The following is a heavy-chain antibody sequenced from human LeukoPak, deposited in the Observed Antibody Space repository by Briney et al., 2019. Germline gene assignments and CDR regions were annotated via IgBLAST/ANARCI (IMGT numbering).Heavy chain of an antibody. D-gene: IGHD2-2*01. CDR2: ISSSSGSI. Sequence: GGSLRLACAASGFSFSSYAMNWVRQAPGKGLEWISYISSSSGSIHYADSVKGRFTISRDNSKDTVYLQMNSLRVEDTAVYYCARDSTPDIVVVPAVHFDYWGQGTLVTVSS. CDR3: ARDSTPDIVVVPAVHFDY. CDR1: GFSFSSYA. V-gene: IGHV3-21*01. J-gene: IGHJ4*02.